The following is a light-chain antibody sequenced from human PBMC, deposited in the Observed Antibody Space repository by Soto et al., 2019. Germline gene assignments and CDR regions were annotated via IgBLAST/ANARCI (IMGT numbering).Light chain of an antibody. CDR3: QQYGDSPPIT. CDR2: AAY. Sequence: DIQWTHSPSSLSASVGDRVTITCQTSQSINTHLYWYQQKPGKPPKLLVYAAYSLQSGVPSRFSGSGSGTDFTLTISSLQPEDFAVYDCQQYGDSPPITCGQGKRREIK. V-gene: IGKV1-39*01. CDR1: QSINTH. J-gene: IGKJ5*01.